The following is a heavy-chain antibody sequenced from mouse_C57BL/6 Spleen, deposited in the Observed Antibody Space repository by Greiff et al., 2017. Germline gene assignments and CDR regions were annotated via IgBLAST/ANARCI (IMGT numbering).Heavy chain of an antibody. D-gene: IGHD2-5*01. CDR2: ISSGGSYT. J-gene: IGHJ3*01. CDR3: ARQNSNYLEGFAY. CDR1: GFTFSSYG. V-gene: IGHV5-6*01. Sequence: EVKLVESGGDLVKPGGSLKLSCAASGFTFSSYGMSWVRQTPDKRLEWVATISSGGSYTYYPDSVKGRFTISRDNAKNTLYLQMSSLKSEDTAMYYCARQNSNYLEGFAYWGQGTLVTVSA.